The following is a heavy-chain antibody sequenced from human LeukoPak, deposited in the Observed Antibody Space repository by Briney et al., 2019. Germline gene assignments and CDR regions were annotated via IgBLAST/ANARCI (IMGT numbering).Heavy chain of an antibody. V-gene: IGHV3-53*01. J-gene: IGHJ6*03. CDR1: GFTVSSNH. D-gene: IGHD3-10*01. CDR2: IYSGGST. CDR3: ARDRRERGFREFHYYYYYMDV. Sequence: GGSLRLSCAASGFTVSSNHMSWVRQAPGKGLEWVSVIYSGGSTYYADSVKGRFTISRDNSKNTLYLQMNNLRAEDTAVYYCARDRRERGFREFHYYYYYMDVWGKGTTVTVSS.